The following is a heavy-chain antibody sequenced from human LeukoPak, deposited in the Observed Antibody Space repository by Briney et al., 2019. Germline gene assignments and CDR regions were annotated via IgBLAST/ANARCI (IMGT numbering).Heavy chain of an antibody. CDR2: IYYSGST. D-gene: IGHD3-22*01. CDR3: ARETSSHTYYYDSSGYWDAFDI. J-gene: IGHJ3*02. Sequence: SETLSLTCTVSGGSISSYYWSWIRHPPGKGLEWVGYIYYSGSTNYNHSLKSRVTISVDTSKNQFSLKLSSVTAADTAVYYCARETSSHTYYYDSSGYWDAFDIWGQGTMVTVSS. V-gene: IGHV4-59*01. CDR1: GGSISSYY.